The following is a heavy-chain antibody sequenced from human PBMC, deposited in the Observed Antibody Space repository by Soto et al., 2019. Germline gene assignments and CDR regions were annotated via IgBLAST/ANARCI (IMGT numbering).Heavy chain of an antibody. CDR2: INPSGGST. V-gene: IGHV1-46*01. CDR1: GYTFTSYY. D-gene: IGHD6-19*01. CDR3: AKAEQWLVLLSAFDI. J-gene: IGHJ3*02. Sequence: ASVKVSCKASGYTFTSYYMHCVRQAPGQGLEWMGIINPSGGSTSYAQKFQGRVTMTRDTSTSTVYMELSSLGSEDTAVYYCAKAEQWLVLLSAFDIWGQGTMVTVSS.